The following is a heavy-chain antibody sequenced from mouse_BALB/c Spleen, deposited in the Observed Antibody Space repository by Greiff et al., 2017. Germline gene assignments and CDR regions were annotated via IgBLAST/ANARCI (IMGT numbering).Heavy chain of an antibody. J-gene: IGHJ4*01. CDR1: GYSITSDYA. Sequence: EVQLQESGPGLVKPSQSLSLTCTVTGYSITSDYAWNWIRQFPGNKLEWMGYISYSGSTSYNPSLKSRISITRDTSKNQFFLQLNSVTTEDTATYYCARGGIYYGYDGAMDYWGQGTSVTVSS. V-gene: IGHV3-2*02. CDR3: ARGGIYYGYDGAMDY. D-gene: IGHD2-2*01. CDR2: ISYSGST.